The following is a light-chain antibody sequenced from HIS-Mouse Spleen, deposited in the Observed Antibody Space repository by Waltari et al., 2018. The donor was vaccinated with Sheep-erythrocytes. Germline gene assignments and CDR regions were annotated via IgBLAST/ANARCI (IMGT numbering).Light chain of an antibody. CDR2: GAS. Sequence: EIVLTQSPGTLSLSPGERATLPCRASQSVSSSHLAWYQQKPGQAPRLLIYGASSRATGIPDRFSGSGSGTDFTLTISRLEPEDFAVYYCQQYGSSPFTFGPGTKVDIK. J-gene: IGKJ3*01. CDR1: QSVSSSH. V-gene: IGKV3-20*01. CDR3: QQYGSSPFT.